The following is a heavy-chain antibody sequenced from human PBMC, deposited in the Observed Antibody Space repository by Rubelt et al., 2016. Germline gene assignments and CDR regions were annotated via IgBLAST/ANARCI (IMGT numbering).Heavy chain of an antibody. J-gene: IGHJ4*02. CDR1: RFTFSDYG. D-gene: IGHD4-17*01. CDR2: ISYDGSNL. Sequence: QVQLVESGGGVVQSGGSLRLSCAASRFTFSDYGMHWVRQAPGKGLQWVAVISYDGSNLYYGDSVKGRFTISRDNSKNTLYLQMNSLRAEDTAVYYCAKGTGYGDYALGYWGQGTLVTGSS. V-gene: IGHV3-30*18. CDR3: AKGTGYGDYALGY.